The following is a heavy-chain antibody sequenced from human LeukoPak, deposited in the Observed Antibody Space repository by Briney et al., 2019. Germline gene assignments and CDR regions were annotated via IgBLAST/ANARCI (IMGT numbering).Heavy chain of an antibody. CDR2: IIPILGVA. J-gene: IGHJ3*02. V-gene: IGHV1-69*04. D-gene: IGHD2-2*01. CDR1: GGTFSSYT. CDR3: ARDLPYCSSTSCQGGGAFDI. Sequence: SVRVSCKASGGTFSSYTISWVRQAPGQGLEWMGRIIPILGVANYAQKFQGRVTITADKSTSTAYMELSSLRSEDTAVYYCARDLPYCSSTSCQGGGAFDIWGQGTMVTVSS.